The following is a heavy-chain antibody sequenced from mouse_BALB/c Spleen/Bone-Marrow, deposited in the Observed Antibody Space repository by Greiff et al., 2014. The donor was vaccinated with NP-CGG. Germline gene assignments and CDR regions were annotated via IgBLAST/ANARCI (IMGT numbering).Heavy chain of an antibody. V-gene: IGHV5-9*02. CDR3: VRRVQLDY. J-gene: IGHJ2*01. Sequence: VESGGGLVKPGGSLKLSCAASGFAFSSYDMSWVRQTPEKRLEWVATISSGGSYTYYPDSVKGRFTISRDNARNTLYLQMSSLRSEDTALYYCVRRVQLDYWGQGTTLTVSS. CDR1: GFAFSSYD. CDR2: ISSGGSYT.